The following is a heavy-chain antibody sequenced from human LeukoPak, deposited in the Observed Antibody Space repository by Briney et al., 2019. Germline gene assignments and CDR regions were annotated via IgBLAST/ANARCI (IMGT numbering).Heavy chain of an antibody. J-gene: IGHJ6*03. D-gene: IGHD2-2*01. Sequence: PGGSLRLSCAASGFTFSSYEMNWVRQAPGKGLEWISFISSSSSPIFYADSVQGRFTISRDNAKTSLYLQMNSLRAEDTAVYYCARDLVVPAAISGFYYYYMDVWGKGTTVTVSS. CDR2: ISSSSSPI. CDR1: GFTFSSYE. V-gene: IGHV3-48*03. CDR3: ARDLVVPAAISGFYYYYMDV.